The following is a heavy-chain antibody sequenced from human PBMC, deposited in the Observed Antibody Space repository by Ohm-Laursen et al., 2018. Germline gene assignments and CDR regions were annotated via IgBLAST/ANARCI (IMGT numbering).Heavy chain of an antibody. CDR2: ISSSSSYI. V-gene: IGHV3-21*01. CDR3: ASRRVGAGVVDY. Sequence: SLRLSCTASGFTFSSYSMIWVRQAPGKGLEWVSSISSSSSYIYYSDSVKGRFTISRDNAKNSLYLQMNSLRAEDTAVYYCASRRVGAGVVDYWGQGTLVTVSS. J-gene: IGHJ4*02. D-gene: IGHD1-26*01. CDR1: GFTFSSYS.